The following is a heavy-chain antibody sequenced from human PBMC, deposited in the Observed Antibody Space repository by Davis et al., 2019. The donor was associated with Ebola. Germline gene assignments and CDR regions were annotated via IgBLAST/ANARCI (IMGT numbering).Heavy chain of an antibody. Sequence: GSLRLSCTVSGGSISSYYWSWIRQPPGKGLEYIGYIYYSGSTNYNPSLKSRVTISVDTSKNQFSLKLSSATAADTAVYYCARVVGELGLDYWGQGTLVTVSS. CDR3: ARVVGELGLDY. CDR2: IYYSGST. CDR1: GGSISSYY. J-gene: IGHJ4*02. D-gene: IGHD1-26*01. V-gene: IGHV4-59*01.